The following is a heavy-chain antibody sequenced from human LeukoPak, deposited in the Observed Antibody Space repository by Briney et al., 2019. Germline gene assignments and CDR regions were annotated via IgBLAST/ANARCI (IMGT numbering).Heavy chain of an antibody. Sequence: PGGSLRLSCAASGFTFSTFGMHWVRQAPGKGLDWVADISYDGSIKYYGDSVKGRFTISRDNSKSTVYLEMNSLRAEDTAVYYCAKGQGGYYYGMDVWGQGTTVTVSS. J-gene: IGHJ6*02. CDR2: ISYDGSIK. CDR1: GFTFSTFG. CDR3: AKGQGGYYYGMDV. V-gene: IGHV3-30*18.